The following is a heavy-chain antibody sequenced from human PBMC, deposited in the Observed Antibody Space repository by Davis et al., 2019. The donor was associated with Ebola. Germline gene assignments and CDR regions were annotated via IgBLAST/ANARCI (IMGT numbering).Heavy chain of an antibody. CDR2: ISGSGGTT. Sequence: GGSLRLSCADSVITFSSYAMTWVRQAPGKGLEWVSAISGSGGTTYYAGSVKGRFTISRDNSKNTLYLQMNSLRAEDTAVYYCAKIVVVTAIPHFDYWGQGTLVTVSS. V-gene: IGHV3-23*01. J-gene: IGHJ4*02. CDR1: VITFSSYA. D-gene: IGHD2-21*02. CDR3: AKIVVVTAIPHFDY.